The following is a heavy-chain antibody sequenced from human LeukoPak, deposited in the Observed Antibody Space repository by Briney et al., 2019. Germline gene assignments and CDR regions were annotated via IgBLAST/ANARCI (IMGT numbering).Heavy chain of an antibody. J-gene: IGHJ4*02. CDR3: ARLVIMSYYFDY. CDR2: IYHSGST. Sequence: SETLSLTCTVSGYSISSGYYWGWIRQPPGKGLEWIGSIYHSGSTYYNPSLKSRVTISVDTSKNQFSLKLSSVTAADTAVYYCARLVIMSYYFDYWGQGTLVTVSS. CDR1: GYSISSGYY. D-gene: IGHD3-9*01. V-gene: IGHV4-38-2*02.